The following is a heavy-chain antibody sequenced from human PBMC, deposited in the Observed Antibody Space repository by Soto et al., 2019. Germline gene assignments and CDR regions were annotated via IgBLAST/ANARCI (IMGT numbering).Heavy chain of an antibody. V-gene: IGHV3-33*01. CDR1: GFTFSSYG. Sequence: GGSLRLSCAASGFTFSSYGMHWVRQAPGKGLEWVAVIWYDGSNKYYADSVKGRFTISGDNSKNTLYLQMNSLRAEDTAVYYCAREDRYFDWSTPSYYYYGMDVWGQGTTVTVSS. J-gene: IGHJ6*02. CDR3: AREDRYFDWSTPSYYYYGMDV. CDR2: IWYDGSNK. D-gene: IGHD3-9*01.